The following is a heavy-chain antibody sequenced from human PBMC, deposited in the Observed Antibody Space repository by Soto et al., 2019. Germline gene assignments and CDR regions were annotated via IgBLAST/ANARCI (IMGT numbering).Heavy chain of an antibody. V-gene: IGHV4-4*02. Sequence: QVQLQESGPGLVKPSGTLSLTCAVSGDSMSSADWWSWVRQPPGKVLEWIGEIHHSGGINYHPSLRSRVTISVDMSKNQFSLNLSSVTAADTAVYFCVCNGYYSLDHWGQGTLVIVSP. CDR1: GDSMSSADW. CDR3: VCNGYYSLDH. D-gene: IGHD6-25*01. J-gene: IGHJ4*02. CDR2: IHHSGGI.